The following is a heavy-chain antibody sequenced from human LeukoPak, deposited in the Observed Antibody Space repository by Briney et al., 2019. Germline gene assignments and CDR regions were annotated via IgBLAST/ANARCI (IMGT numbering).Heavy chain of an antibody. CDR3: IRDLFDDYSLDY. CDR1: GFTFSSYS. J-gene: IGHJ4*02. CDR2: INSDSSLM. V-gene: IGHV3-21*01. D-gene: IGHD3-16*01. Sequence: PGGSLRLSCAASGFTFSSYSMDWVRQAPGKGLEWVSSINSDSSLMFYAESVKGRFTISRDNARNSLYLQMNSLRAEDTAVYYCIRDLFDDYSLDYWGQGALVTVSS.